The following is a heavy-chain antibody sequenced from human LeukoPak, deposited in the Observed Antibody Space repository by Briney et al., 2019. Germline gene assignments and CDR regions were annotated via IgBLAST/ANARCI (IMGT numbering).Heavy chain of an antibody. CDR3: ARVNGWFGETQGAFDI. V-gene: IGHV1-2*02. J-gene: IGHJ3*02. CDR1: GYTFTGYY. D-gene: IGHD3-10*01. Sequence: ASVKLSCKASGYTFTGYYMHWVRQAPGQGLEWMGWINPNSGGTNYAQKFQGRVTMTRDTSISTAYMELSRLRSDDTAVYYCARVNGWFGETQGAFDIWGQGTMVTVSS. CDR2: INPNSGGT.